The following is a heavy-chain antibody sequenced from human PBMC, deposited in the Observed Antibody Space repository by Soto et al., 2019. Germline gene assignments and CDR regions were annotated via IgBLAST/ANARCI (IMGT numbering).Heavy chain of an antibody. CDR2: ISWSDTTI. Sequence: SLRLSCVASGFTLSTYSMNWVRQAPGKGLEWVSYISWSDTTIYYADSVKGRFTISRDNAKNSLYLQMNSLRDEDTAVYYCAREMATITEIDYWGQGTLVTVSS. CDR1: GFTLSTYS. D-gene: IGHD5-12*01. CDR3: AREMATITEIDY. J-gene: IGHJ4*02. V-gene: IGHV3-48*02.